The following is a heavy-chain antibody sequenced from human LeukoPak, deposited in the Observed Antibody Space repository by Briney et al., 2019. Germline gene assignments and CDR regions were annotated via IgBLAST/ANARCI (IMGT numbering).Heavy chain of an antibody. CDR1: GYIFTGDY. J-gene: IGHJ6*02. D-gene: IGHD6-19*01. V-gene: IGHV1-2*04. Sequence: ASVNVSCKASGYIFTGDYIHWVRQAAGQGLERMGWINPNSGGTNYAQKFQGWVTMTRDTSISTAYMELSRLRSDDTAVYYCARAPVGAVAGYYYYGMDVWGQGTTVTVSS. CDR2: INPNSGGT. CDR3: ARAPVGAVAGYYYYGMDV.